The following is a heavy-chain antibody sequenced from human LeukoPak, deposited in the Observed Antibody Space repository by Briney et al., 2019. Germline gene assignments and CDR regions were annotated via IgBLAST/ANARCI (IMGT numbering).Heavy chain of an antibody. CDR3: TRDTRYGMDV. CDR1: GFTFITYA. V-gene: IGHV3-23*01. CDR2: ISGGGGKT. Sequence: GGSLRLSCAASGFTFITYAMSWVRQAPGKGLEWVSAISGGGGKTYYTDSVKGRFTISRDNSKNMLYLQMNSLRAEDTAVYYCTRDTRYGMDVWGQGTTVTVSS. J-gene: IGHJ6*02.